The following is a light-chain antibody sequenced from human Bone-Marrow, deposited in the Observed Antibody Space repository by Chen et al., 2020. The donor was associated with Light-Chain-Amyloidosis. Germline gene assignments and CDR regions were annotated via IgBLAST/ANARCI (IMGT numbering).Light chain of an antibody. CDR2: DAS. CDR1: QSVSSY. Sequence: EVVLTQYPATLSLSPGEKATLSCRASQSVSSYLAWYQQKPGQAPRLLIYDASNRATGIPARFRGSESGTDFTRTSSRLEPEDFAHYYCHQRINWPRTYGQGTKVEIK. J-gene: IGKJ1*01. CDR3: HQRINWPRT. V-gene: IGKV3-11*01.